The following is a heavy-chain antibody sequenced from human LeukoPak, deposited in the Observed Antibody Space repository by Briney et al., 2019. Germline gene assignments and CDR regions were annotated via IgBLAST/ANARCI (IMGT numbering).Heavy chain of an antibody. V-gene: IGHV1-18*01. CDR3: ARGGANCSGGRCPLNWFDP. Sequence: GASVKVSCKASGYTFTSYGISWVRQAPGQGLEWMGWISAYNGNTNYAQKLQGRATMTIDKTTSTAYMELRSLRSDDTAVYYCARGGANCSGGRCPLNWFDPWGQGTPVTVSS. J-gene: IGHJ5*02. CDR2: ISAYNGNT. CDR1: GYTFTSYG. D-gene: IGHD2-15*01.